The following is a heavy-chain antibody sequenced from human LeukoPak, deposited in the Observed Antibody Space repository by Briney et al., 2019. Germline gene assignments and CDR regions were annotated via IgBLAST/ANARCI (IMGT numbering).Heavy chain of an antibody. CDR2: IYYSGST. D-gene: IGHD6-13*01. Sequence: PSETLSLTCTVSGGSISSYYWIWIRQPPGKGLEWIGYIYYSGSTNYNPSLKSRVTISVDTSKNQFSLKLSSVTAADTAVYYCARDIPGIAAAGSYAFDIWGQGTMVTVSS. CDR1: GGSISSYY. CDR3: ARDIPGIAAAGSYAFDI. V-gene: IGHV4-59*12. J-gene: IGHJ3*02.